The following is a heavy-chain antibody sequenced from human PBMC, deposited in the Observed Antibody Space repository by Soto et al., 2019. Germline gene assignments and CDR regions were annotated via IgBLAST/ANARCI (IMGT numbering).Heavy chain of an antibody. J-gene: IGHJ4*02. Sequence: QVQLVQSGAEVKKPGASVKVSCKASGYTFTSYYMHWVRQAPGQGLEWMGIINPSGGSTSYAQKFQGRSTLTRXTSTSTVYMEPSSLRSEDTAVYYCARVSSWSCFDYWGQGTLVTVSS. CDR3: ARVSSWSCFDY. D-gene: IGHD6-13*01. CDR2: INPSGGST. V-gene: IGHV1-46*01. CDR1: GYTFTSYY.